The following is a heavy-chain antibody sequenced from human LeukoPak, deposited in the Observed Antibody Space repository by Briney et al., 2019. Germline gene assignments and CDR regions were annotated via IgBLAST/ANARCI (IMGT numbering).Heavy chain of an antibody. CDR3: ARDLREAVAGTPDYYYYGMDV. J-gene: IGHJ6*02. Sequence: SETLSLTCAVSGGSISSYYWSWIRQSPGKGLEWIGYIFYIGSTNYNPSLKSRVTISVDTPKNQFSLKLSSVTAADTAVYYCARDLREAVAGTPDYYYYGMDVWGQGTTVTVSS. V-gene: IGHV4-59*08. CDR1: GGSISSYY. D-gene: IGHD6-19*01. CDR2: IFYIGST.